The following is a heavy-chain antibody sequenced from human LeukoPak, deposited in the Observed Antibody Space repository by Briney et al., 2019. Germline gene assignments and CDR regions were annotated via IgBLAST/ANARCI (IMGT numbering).Heavy chain of an antibody. CDR3: ARGSTWFEGGADS. CDR2: ISGSGGST. CDR1: GFTFSSYA. Sequence: PGGSLRLSCAASGFTFSSYAMSWVRQTPGKGLEWVSAISGSGGSTYYADSVKGRFTISRDNAKNSLYLQINSLRDEDTAVYFCARGSTWFEGGADSWGQGTLVTVSS. V-gene: IGHV3-23*01. J-gene: IGHJ5*01. D-gene: IGHD6-13*01.